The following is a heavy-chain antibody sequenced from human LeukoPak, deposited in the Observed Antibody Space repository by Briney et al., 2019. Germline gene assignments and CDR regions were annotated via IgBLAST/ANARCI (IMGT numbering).Heavy chain of an antibody. D-gene: IGHD3-22*01. CDR2: ISASSSYI. CDR1: GFTFSSYS. Sequence: KPGGSLRLSCAASGFTFSSYSMNWVRQAPGKGLEWVSSISASSSYIYYADSVKGRFTISRDNAKNSLYLQMNSLRAEDTAVYYCARDPLYYYDSSAYPEAYWGQGTLVTISS. J-gene: IGHJ4*02. CDR3: ARDPLYYYDSSAYPEAY. V-gene: IGHV3-21*01.